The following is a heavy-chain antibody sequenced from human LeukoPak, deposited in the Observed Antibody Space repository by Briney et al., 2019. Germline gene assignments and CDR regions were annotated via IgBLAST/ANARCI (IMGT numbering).Heavy chain of an antibody. D-gene: IGHD3-22*01. CDR2: ISGSGGST. J-gene: IGHJ4*02. V-gene: IGHV3-23*01. CDR1: GFTFSSYA. CDR3: AKSLMIVVGALFGYFDY. Sequence: GGSLRLSCAASGFTFSSYAMSWVRQAPGKGLKWVSAISGSGGSTSYADSVKGRFTISRDNSKNTLYLQMNSLRAEDTAVYYCAKSLMIVVGALFGYFDYWGQGTLVTVSS.